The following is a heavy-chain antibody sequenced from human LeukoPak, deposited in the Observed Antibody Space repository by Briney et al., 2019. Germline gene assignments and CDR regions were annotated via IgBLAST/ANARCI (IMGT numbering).Heavy chain of an antibody. V-gene: IGHV4-59*08. J-gene: IGHJ5*02. D-gene: IGHD6-19*01. Sequence: SETLSLTFTVSGGSISSYYWSWIRQPPGKGLEWIGYIYYSGSTNYNPSLKSRVTISVDTSKNQFSLKLSSVTAADTAVYYCARLSVAVDRNWFDPWGQGTLVTVSS. CDR1: GGSISSYY. CDR2: IYYSGST. CDR3: ARLSVAVDRNWFDP.